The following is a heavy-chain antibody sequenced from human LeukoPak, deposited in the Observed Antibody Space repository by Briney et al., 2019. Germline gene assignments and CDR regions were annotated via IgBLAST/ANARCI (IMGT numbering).Heavy chain of an antibody. CDR1: VGSISGYY. CDR2: IYYSGST. J-gene: IGHJ4*02. V-gene: IGHV4-59*01. D-gene: IGHD6-13*01. Sequence: SETLSLTCTVSVGSISGYYWSWIRQPPGKGLEWIGYIYYSGSTNYHPSLKSRGTISVDTSKNKFSLKLSSVTAADTAVYYCARVGYSSSWYVVGAFDYWGRGTLVTVSS. CDR3: ARVGYSSSWYVVGAFDY.